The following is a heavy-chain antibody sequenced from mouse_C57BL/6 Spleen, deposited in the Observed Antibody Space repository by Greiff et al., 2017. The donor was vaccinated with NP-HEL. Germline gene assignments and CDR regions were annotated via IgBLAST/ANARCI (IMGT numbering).Heavy chain of an antibody. D-gene: IGHD3-1*01. V-gene: IGHV1-50*01. Sequence: QVQLQQPGAELVKPGASVKLSCKASGYTFTSYWMQWVKQRPGQGLEWIGEIDPSDSYTNYNQKFKGKATLTVDTSSSTAYMQLSSLTSEDSAVYYCARSGRLYYFDYWGQGTTLTVSS. J-gene: IGHJ2*01. CDR3: ARSGRLYYFDY. CDR1: GYTFTSYW. CDR2: IDPSDSYT.